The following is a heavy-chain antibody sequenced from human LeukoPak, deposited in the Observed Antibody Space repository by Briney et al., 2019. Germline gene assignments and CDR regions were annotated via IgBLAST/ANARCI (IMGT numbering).Heavy chain of an antibody. V-gene: IGHV1-18*01. Sequence: GASVKVSCKASGYTFTGYGISWVRQAPGQGLEWMGWISAYNGNTNYAQKVQGRVTMTTDTSTSTAYMELRSLRSDDTAVYYCARSRYHYDSSGYPLFDYWGQGTLVTVSS. CDR2: ISAYNGNT. CDR3: ARSRYHYDSSGYPLFDY. CDR1: GYTFTGYG. D-gene: IGHD3-22*01. J-gene: IGHJ4*02.